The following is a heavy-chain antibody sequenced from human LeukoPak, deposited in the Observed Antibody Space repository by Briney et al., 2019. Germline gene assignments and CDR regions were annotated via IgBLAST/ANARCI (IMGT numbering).Heavy chain of an antibody. CDR3: ARGHLRLRHRGFDP. J-gene: IGHJ5*02. Sequence: GGSLRLSCAASGFTFSNYGMHWVRQAPGKGLEWVAFIRYDGSDKYYADSVNGRFTISRDNSKNTLYLQMNSLRAEDTAVYYCARGHLRLRHRGFDPWGQGTLVTVSS. V-gene: IGHV3-30*02. D-gene: IGHD4-17*01. CDR1: GFTFSNYG. CDR2: IRYDGSDK.